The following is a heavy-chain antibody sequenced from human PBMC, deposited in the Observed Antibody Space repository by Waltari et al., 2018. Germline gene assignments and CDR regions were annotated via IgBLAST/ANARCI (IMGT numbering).Heavy chain of an antibody. V-gene: IGHV3-23*03. D-gene: IGHD1-1*01. CDR1: GFPFSIND. CDR2: RIYSGGST. J-gene: IGHJ4*02. CDR3: AKGGDTGTYGFFDF. Sequence: EVQLLESGGCLAQPGGSLRLSCEAYGFPFSINDMTWVRQAPGKGLEWVSRIYSGGSTNYADSVKGRFTVSRDNSKNTLYLQMSNLRGEDTAVYYCAKGGDTGTYGFFDFWGQGTLVSVSS.